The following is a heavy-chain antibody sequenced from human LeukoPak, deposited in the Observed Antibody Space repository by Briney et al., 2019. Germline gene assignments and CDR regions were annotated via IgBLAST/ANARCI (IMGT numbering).Heavy chain of an antibody. J-gene: IGHJ6*02. Sequence: SETLSLTCAVYGGSFSGYYWSWIRQPPGKGLEWIGEINHSGSTNYNPSLKSRVTISVDTSKNQFSLKLSSVTAADTAVYYCARGKQYYYGSSGYYTSHYYYYGMDVWGQGTTVTVSS. V-gene: IGHV4-34*01. CDR3: ARGKQYYYGSSGYYTSHYYYYGMDV. CDR1: GGSFSGYY. CDR2: INHSGST. D-gene: IGHD3-22*01.